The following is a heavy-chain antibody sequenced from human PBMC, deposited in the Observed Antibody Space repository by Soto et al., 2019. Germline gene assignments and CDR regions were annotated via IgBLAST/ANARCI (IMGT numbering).Heavy chain of an antibody. CDR2: ISAYNGNT. V-gene: IGHV1-18*01. D-gene: IGHD4-17*01. Sequence: ASVKVSCKASGYTFTIYGIGWVRQAPGQGLEWMGWISAYNGNTNYAQKLQGRVTMTTDTSTSTAYMELRSLRSDDTAVYYCARSNYGDYVDYWGQGTLVTVSS. CDR1: GYTFTIYG. CDR3: ARSNYGDYVDY. J-gene: IGHJ4*02.